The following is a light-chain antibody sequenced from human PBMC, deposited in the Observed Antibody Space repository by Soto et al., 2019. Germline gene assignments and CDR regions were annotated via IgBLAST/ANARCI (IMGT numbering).Light chain of an antibody. CDR2: DVS. J-gene: IGLJ1*01. CDR3: SSYTTSSTLGV. CDR1: SSDFAIYNY. Sequence: QSVLTQPASVSGSPGQSITISCTGTSSDFAIYNYVSWYQQHPGKAPKLMIYDVSYRPSGVSNRFSGSKSGNTASLTISGLQAEDEADYYCSSYTTSSTLGVFGTGTKVTVL. V-gene: IGLV2-14*01.